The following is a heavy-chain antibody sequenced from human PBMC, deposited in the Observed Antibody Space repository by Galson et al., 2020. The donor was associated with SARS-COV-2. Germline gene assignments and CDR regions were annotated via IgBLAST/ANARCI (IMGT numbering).Heavy chain of an antibody. CDR3: ARAGGPPYYYYYMDV. Sequence: GESLKISCAASGFTFSDYYMSWIRQAPGKGLEWVSYISSSGSTIYYADSVKGRFTISRDNAKNSLYLQMNSLRAEDTAVYYCARAGGPPYYYYYMDVWGKGTTFTVSS. D-gene: IGHD3-10*01. CDR2: ISSSGSTI. J-gene: IGHJ6*03. V-gene: IGHV3-11*01. CDR1: GFTFSDYY.